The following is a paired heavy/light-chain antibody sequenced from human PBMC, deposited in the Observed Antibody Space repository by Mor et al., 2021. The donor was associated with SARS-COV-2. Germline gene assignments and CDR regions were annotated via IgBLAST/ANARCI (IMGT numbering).Heavy chain of an antibody. Sequence: QIQLIQSGAELKKPGASVKVACKASGYTFLSYGISWVRQAPGQGLEWMGWIGTWNDYRNYAQKIEGRATMTTDTSTSTAYLELRSLRFDDTAVYYCARGEVGIEGSDYWGQGTLVTVS. J-gene: IGHJ4*02. V-gene: IGHV1-18*01. D-gene: IGHD1-26*01. CDR1: GYTFLSYG. CDR2: IGTWNDYR. CDR3: ARGEVGIEGSDY.
Light chain of an antibody. CDR3: QQRFNWRIT. V-gene: IGKV3-11*01. Sequence: EIVLTQSPATLSLSPGERATLSCRASQSVNNFLAWYQQKPGQAPRLLIYDASNRATGIPARFSGSGSGTDFTLTISRLEPEDFAVYYCQQRFNWRITFGQGTRLEIK. CDR1: QSVNNF. J-gene: IGKJ5*01. CDR2: DAS.